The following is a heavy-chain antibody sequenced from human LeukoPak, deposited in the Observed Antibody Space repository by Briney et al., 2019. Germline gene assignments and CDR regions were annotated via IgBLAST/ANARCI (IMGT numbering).Heavy chain of an antibody. CDR1: GFTFSNAW. V-gene: IGHV3-15*01. J-gene: IGHJ4*02. CDR3: TRQQLVFDC. D-gene: IGHD6-13*01. Sequence: TGGSLRLSCAASGFTFSNAWMSWVRQAPGKGLAWVGHIKSKTDGGTTDYAAPVKGRFTISRDDSKNTLYLQMNSLKTEDTAVYYCTRQQLVFDCWGQGTLVTVSS. CDR2: IKSKTDGGTT.